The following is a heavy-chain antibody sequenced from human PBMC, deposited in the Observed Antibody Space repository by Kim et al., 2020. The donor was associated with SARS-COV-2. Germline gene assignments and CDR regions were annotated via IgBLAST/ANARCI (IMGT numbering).Heavy chain of an antibody. V-gene: IGHV3-9*01. J-gene: IGHJ6*02. CDR1: GFTFGDYA. Sequence: GGSLRLSCAASGFTFGDYAIHWVRQAPGKGLEWVSGISWNSGSIGYADSVKGRFTISRDNAKNSLYLQMNSLRAEDTALYYCAKAKGSYYYYGMDVWVQGTTVTVSS. CDR3: AKAKGSYYYYGMDV. CDR2: ISWNSGSI.